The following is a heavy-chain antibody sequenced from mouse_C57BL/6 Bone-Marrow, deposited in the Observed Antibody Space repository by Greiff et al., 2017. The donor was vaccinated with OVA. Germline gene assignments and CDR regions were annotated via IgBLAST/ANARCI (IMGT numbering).Heavy chain of an antibody. CDR2: IRNKANGYTT. J-gene: IGHJ3*01. V-gene: IGHV7-3*01. Sequence: EVKLVESGGGLVQPGGSLSLSCAASGFTFTDYYMSWVRQPPGKALEWLGFIRNKANGYTTEYSASVKGRFTISRDNSQSILYLQMNALRAEDSATYYCARYDSSGYGCAYWGQGTLVTVSA. CDR1: GFTFTDYY. D-gene: IGHD3-2*02. CDR3: ARYDSSGYGCAY.